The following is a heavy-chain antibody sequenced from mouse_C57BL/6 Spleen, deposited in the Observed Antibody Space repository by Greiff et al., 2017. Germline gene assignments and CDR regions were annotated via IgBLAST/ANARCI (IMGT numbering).Heavy chain of an antibody. J-gene: IGHJ1*03. V-gene: IGHV1-39*01. CDR1: GYSFTDYN. CDR2: INPNYGTT. CDR3: ARDDYYVSSDQWYFDV. D-gene: IGHD1-1*01. Sequence: VQLQQSGPELVKPGASVKISCKASGYSFTDYNMNWVKQSNGKSLEWIGVINPNYGTTSYNQKFKGKATLTVDQSSSTASMQLNSLTSEDSAVYYCARDDYYVSSDQWYFDVWGTGTTVTVSS.